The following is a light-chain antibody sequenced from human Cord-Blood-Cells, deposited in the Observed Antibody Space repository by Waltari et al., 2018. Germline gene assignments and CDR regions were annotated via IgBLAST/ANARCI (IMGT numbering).Light chain of an antibody. CDR2: GAA. CDR1: HSVSSN. Sequence: EIVMTQSPATLSVYSGERATRTCRASHSVSSNLAWYQQKPGQAPRLLIYGAATSATGIPARFSGSGSGTEFTLTISSLQSEDFAVYYCQQYNNWPPWTFGQGTKVEIK. V-gene: IGKV3-15*01. J-gene: IGKJ1*01. CDR3: QQYNNWPPWT.